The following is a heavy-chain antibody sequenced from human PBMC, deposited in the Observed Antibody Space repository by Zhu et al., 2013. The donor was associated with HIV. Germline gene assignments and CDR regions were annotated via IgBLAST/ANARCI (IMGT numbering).Heavy chain of an antibody. V-gene: IGHV1-69*01. CDR3: ARVGVYSSSWNAWYYYMDV. J-gene: IGHJ6*03. Sequence: QVQLVQSGAEVKKPGSSVKVSCKASGGTFSSYAISWVRQAPGQGLEWMGGIIPIFGTANYAQKFQGRVTITADESTSTAYMELSSLRSEDTAVYYCARVGVYSSSWNAWYYYMDVWGKGTTVTVSS. D-gene: IGHD6-13*01. CDR1: GGTFSSYA. CDR2: IIPIFGTA.